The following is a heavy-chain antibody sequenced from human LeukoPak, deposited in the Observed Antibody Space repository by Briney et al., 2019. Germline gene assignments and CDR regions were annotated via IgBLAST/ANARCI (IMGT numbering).Heavy chain of an antibody. CDR2: IIPILGIA. J-gene: IGHJ4*02. CDR1: GGTFSSYT. CDR3: ARGGSDDFCWGYYTRGALGY. D-gene: IGHD3-3*01. V-gene: IGHV1-69*02. Sequence: SVKVSCKASGGTFSSYTISWVRQAPGQGLEWMGRIIPILGIANYAQKFQGRVTITADKSTSTAYMELSSLRSEDTAGYYCARGGSDDFCWGYYTRGALGYWGQRTLVIVSS.